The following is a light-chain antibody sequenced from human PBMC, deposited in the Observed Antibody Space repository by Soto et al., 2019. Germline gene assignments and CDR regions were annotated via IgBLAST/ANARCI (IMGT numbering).Light chain of an antibody. Sequence: QSVLTQPPSASGSPGQSVTISCTGTSSDVGNYNHVSWYQQHPGKAPKLIIYAVIKRPSGVPARFSGSKSGNTASLTVSGLQAEDEAEYYCSSYAGSTNFAVFGSGTKLTVL. V-gene: IGLV2-8*01. CDR3: SSYAGSTNFAV. CDR1: SSDVGNYNH. CDR2: AVI. J-gene: IGLJ1*01.